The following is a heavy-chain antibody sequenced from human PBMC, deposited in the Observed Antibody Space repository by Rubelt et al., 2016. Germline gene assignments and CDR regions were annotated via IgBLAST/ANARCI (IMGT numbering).Heavy chain of an antibody. J-gene: IGHJ5*02. CDR3: ATDHGSTYCTNGVCYKNWFDP. CDR1: GYTLTELS. Sequence: KVSGYTLTELSMHWVRQAPGKGLEWMGGFDPEDGETIYAQKFQGRVTMTEDTSTDTAYMELSSLRSEDTAVYYCATDHGSTYCTNGVCYKNWFDPWGQGTLVTVSS. V-gene: IGHV1-24*01. CDR2: FDPEDGET. D-gene: IGHD2-8*01.